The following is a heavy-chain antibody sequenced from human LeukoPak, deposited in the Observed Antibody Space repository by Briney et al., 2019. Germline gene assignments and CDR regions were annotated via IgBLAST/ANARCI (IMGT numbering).Heavy chain of an antibody. D-gene: IGHD2-2*01. CDR3: ARGVVPAAIRRPEHYMDV. V-gene: IGHV4-34*01. CDR1: GGSFSGYY. J-gene: IGHJ6*03. CDR2: INHSGST. Sequence: PSETLSLTCAVYGGSFSGYYWSWIRQPPGKGLEWIGEINHSGSTNYNPSLKSRVTISVDTSKNQFSLKLSSVTAADTAVYYCARGVVPAAIRRPEHYMDVWGKGTTVTVSS.